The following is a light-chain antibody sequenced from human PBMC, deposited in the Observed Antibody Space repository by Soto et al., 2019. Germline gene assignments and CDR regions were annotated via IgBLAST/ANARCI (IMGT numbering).Light chain of an antibody. Sequence: VMTQSPATLSVSPGERATLSCWASETVATNLAWYQQKPGQAPRLLISGASTRAAGISDRFRGSGSGTEFTLTISRLRSEDSGIYYCQQYFEWPPMTFGQGNKVEI. J-gene: IGKJ1*01. CDR1: ETVATN. CDR2: GAS. V-gene: IGKV3-15*01. CDR3: QQYFEWPPMT.